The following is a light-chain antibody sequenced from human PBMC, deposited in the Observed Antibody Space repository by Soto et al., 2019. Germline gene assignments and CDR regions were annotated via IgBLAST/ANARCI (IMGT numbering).Light chain of an antibody. CDR2: WAS. CDR3: QQYYTAPLT. Sequence: DIVMTKSPASLAVSLCERATINFKSSHIFLYSSNKKNYLAWYQQKSGQPPKLLIYWASTRESGVPDRFSGSGSGADFTLTISSLQAEDVAVYYCQQYYTAPLTFGGGTKVAI. J-gene: IGKJ4*01. V-gene: IGKV4-1*01. CDR1: HIFLYSSNKKNY.